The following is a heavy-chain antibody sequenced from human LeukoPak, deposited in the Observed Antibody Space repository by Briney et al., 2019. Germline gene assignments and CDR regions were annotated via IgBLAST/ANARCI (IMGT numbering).Heavy chain of an antibody. CDR3: AKQARYYFDY. Sequence: PGGSLRLSCGGSGFTFRNYWMNWVRQAPGKGLEWVSAISGSGGSTYYADSVKGRFTISRDNSKNTLYLQMNSLRAEDTAVYYCAKQARYYFDYWGQGTLVTVSS. V-gene: IGHV3-23*01. J-gene: IGHJ4*02. CDR2: ISGSGGST. CDR1: GFTFRNYW.